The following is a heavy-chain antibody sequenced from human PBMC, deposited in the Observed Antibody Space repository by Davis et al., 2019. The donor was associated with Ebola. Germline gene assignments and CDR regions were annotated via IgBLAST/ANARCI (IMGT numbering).Heavy chain of an antibody. CDR1: GGSFSGYY. D-gene: IGHD7-27*01. V-gene: IGHV4-34*01. J-gene: IGHJ3*02. CDR3: ARGCRSLGKDAFDI. CDR2: INDSGST. Sequence: SQTLSLTCAVYGGSFSGYYWSWIRQTPEKGLEWIGEINDSGSTNYNPSLKSRVTISVDTSKNQFSLKLSSVTAADTAVYYCARGCRSLGKDAFDIWGQGTMVTVSS.